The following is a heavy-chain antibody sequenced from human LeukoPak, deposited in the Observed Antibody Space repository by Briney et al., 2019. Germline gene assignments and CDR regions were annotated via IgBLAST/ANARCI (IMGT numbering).Heavy chain of an antibody. J-gene: IGHJ4*02. CDR3: AKITDWFNHNRKDGFDY. CDR2: IYISGST. CDR1: GGSISSGSYY. D-gene: IGHD1-14*01. V-gene: IGHV4-61*02. Sequence: PSQTLSLTCTVSGGSISSGSYYWSWIRQPAGKGLEWIGRIYISGSTNYNPSLKSRVTISVDTSKNQFSLKLSSVTAADTAVYYCAKITDWFNHNRKDGFDYWGQGTLVTVSS.